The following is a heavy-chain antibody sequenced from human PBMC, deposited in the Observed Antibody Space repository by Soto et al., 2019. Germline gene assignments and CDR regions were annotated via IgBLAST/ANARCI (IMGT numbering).Heavy chain of an antibody. J-gene: IGHJ4*02. D-gene: IGHD4-17*01. CDR3: AKASLREGFDY. CDR1: GFTFSSYG. V-gene: IGHV3-30*18. CDR2: ISYDGSNK. Sequence: QVQLVESGGGVVQPGRSLRLSCAASGFTFSSYGMHWVSQAPGKGLEWVAVISYDGSNKYYADSVKGRFTISRDNSKNTLYLQMNSLRAEDTAVYYCAKASLREGFDYWGQGTLVTVSS.